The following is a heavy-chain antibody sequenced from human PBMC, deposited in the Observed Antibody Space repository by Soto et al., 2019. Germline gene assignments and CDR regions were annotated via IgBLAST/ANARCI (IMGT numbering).Heavy chain of an antibody. J-gene: IGHJ4*02. CDR1: GGTFSSYA. CDR2: IIPIFGTA. D-gene: IGHD6-19*01. Sequence: QVQTVQYGAEVKKTGSSVTVSCKASGGTFSSYAISWVRLAPGQGLERMGGIIPIFGTADYAQKFQSRVKINADESTSTAYMELSSLRSDDTAVYYCARDAIAVAGPDYFDYWGQGTLVTVSS. V-gene: IGHV1-69*01. CDR3: ARDAIAVAGPDYFDY.